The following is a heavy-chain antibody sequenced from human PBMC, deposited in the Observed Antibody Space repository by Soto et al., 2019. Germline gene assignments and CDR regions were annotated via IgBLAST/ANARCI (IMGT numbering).Heavy chain of an antibody. CDR2: ISGSGGST. D-gene: IGHD1-26*01. CDR1: GFTFSSYA. J-gene: IGHJ6*04. CDR3: AKWDSGSYYYYYGMDV. V-gene: IGHV3-23*01. Sequence: EVQLLESGGGLVQPGGSLRLSCAASGFTFSSYAMSWVRQAPGKGLEWVSAISGSGGSTYYADSVKGRFTISRDNSKNTLYLQMNSLRAEDTAVYYCAKWDSGSYYYYYGMDVWGKGTTVTVSS.